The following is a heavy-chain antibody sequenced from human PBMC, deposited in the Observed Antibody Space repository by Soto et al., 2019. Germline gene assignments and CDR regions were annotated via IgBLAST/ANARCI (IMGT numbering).Heavy chain of an antibody. V-gene: IGHV4-59*08. CDR2: IYYSGST. J-gene: IGHJ5*02. D-gene: IGHD6-19*01. CDR1: GGSISNYY. CDR3: AKEEPNTAVPGTGYFDP. Sequence: PSETLSLTCIVSGGSISNYYWSWIRQPPGKGLEWIGYIYYSGSTNYNPSLTSRVTISVDTSKNQFSLKLSPVTAADTALYYCAKEEPNTAVPGTGYFDPWGQGTLVTVSS.